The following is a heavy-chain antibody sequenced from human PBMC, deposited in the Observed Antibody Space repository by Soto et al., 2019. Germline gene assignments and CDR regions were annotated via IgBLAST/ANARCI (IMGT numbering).Heavy chain of an antibody. CDR1: GGTFSSYA. D-gene: IGHD2-21*02. CDR2: IIPIFGTA. V-gene: IGHV1-69*13. Sequence: SVKVSCKXSGGTFSSYAISWVRQAPGQGLEWMGGIIPIFGTANYAQKFQGRVTITADESTSTAYMELSSLRSEDTAVYYCATPGAHIVVVTGVRGWFDPWGQGTLVTVSS. J-gene: IGHJ5*02. CDR3: ATPGAHIVVVTGVRGWFDP.